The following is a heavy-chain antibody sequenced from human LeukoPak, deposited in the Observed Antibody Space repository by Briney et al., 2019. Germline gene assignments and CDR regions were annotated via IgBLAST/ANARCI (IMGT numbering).Heavy chain of an antibody. Sequence: VASVKVSCKASGDTFSSYAISWVRQAPGQGLEWMGRIIPILGITNYAQKFQGRVTITADKSTSTAYMELRSLRSEDTAVYYCARELTGYSSSQDYWGEGTLVSVSS. CDR2: IIPILGIT. D-gene: IGHD6-13*01. V-gene: IGHV1-69*04. J-gene: IGHJ4*02. CDR3: ARELTGYSSSQDY. CDR1: GDTFSSYA.